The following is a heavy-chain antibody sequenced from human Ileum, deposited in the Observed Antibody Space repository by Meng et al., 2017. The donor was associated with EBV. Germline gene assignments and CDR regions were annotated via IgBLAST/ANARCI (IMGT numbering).Heavy chain of an antibody. J-gene: IGHJ4*02. Sequence: HVQVVQAGSELRKPGASVKVSCKASGYTFRSHAMSWVRQAPGQGLEWMGWINSNTGNSTYAQGFTGRFVFSLDTSVSTAYLHINSLKTEDTAVYYCAREVGQGWYYFNYWGQGTLVTVSS. CDR1: GYTFRSHA. V-gene: IGHV7-4-1*02. CDR2: INSNTGNS. D-gene: IGHD6-19*01. CDR3: AREVGQGWYYFNY.